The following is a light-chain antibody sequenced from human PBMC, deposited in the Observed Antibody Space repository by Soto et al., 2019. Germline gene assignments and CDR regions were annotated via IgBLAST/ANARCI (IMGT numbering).Light chain of an antibody. J-gene: IGKJ4*01. V-gene: IGKV3-15*01. CDR1: QSVSRN. CDR3: QQYNEWPPLT. Sequence: EIVMTQSPATLSVSPGERATLSCRASQSVSRNLAWYQQKPGQAPRLLIYGASSRATGIPARFSGSGSGTDFTLTISSLQSEDFAVYYCQQYNEWPPLTFGGGTKVEIK. CDR2: GAS.